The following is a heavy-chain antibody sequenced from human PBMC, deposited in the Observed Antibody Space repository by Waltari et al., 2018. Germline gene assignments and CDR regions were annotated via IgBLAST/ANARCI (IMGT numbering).Heavy chain of an antibody. V-gene: IGHV3-21*01. CDR1: GFTFSSYS. CDR2: ISSSSSYI. J-gene: IGHJ4*02. D-gene: IGHD3-3*01. Sequence: EVQLVESGGGLVKPGGSLRLSCAASGFTFSSYSMNWVRQAQGKGLEWVSSISSSSSYIYYADSVKGRVTISRDNAKNSLYLQMTSLRAEDTAVYYCARARITIFGVVHPPDYWGQGTLVTVSS. CDR3: ARARITIFGVVHPPDY.